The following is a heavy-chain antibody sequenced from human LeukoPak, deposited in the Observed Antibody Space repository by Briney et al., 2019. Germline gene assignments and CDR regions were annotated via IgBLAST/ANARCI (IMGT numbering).Heavy chain of an antibody. CDR2: INPNSGGT. CDR1: GYTFTGYY. D-gene: IGHD2-15*01. V-gene: IGHV1-2*02. J-gene: IGHJ4*02. Sequence: ASVKVSCKASGYTFTGYYMHWVRQAPGQGLEWMEWINPNSGGTNYAQKFQGRVTMTRDTSISTAYMELSRLRSDDTAVYYCARDRGGYCSSSSCLSDFDYWGQGTLVTVSS. CDR3: ARDRGGYCSSSSCLSDFDY.